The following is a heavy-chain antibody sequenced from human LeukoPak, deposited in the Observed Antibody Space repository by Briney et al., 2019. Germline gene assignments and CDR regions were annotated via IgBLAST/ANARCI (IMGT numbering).Heavy chain of an antibody. CDR1: GFTFSDYY. J-gene: IGHJ6*03. CDR3: PRDLGFSHTGYSSSSYVGYYMDV. V-gene: IGHV3-11*01. Sequence: GGSLRLSCAASGFTFSDYYMSWIRQAPGKGLEWVSYISSSGSTIYYADSVKGRFTISRDNAKNSLYLQMNSLRAEDTAVYYCPRDLGFSHTGYSSSSYVGYYMDVWGKGTTVTVSS. CDR2: ISSSGSTI. D-gene: IGHD6-13*01.